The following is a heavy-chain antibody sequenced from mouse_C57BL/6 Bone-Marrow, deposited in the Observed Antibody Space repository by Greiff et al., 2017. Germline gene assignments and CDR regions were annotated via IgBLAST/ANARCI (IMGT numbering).Heavy chain of an antibody. CDR1: GFSLTSYG. J-gene: IGHJ4*01. CDR3: AKFDAMDY. V-gene: IGHV2-5*01. CDR2: IWRGGST. Sequence: VKLQESGPGLVQPSQSLSITCTVSGFSLTSYGVHWVRQSPGKGLEWLGVIWRGGSTDYNAAFMSRLSITKDNSKSQVFFKMNSLQADDTARYCCAKFDAMDYWGQGTSVTVSS.